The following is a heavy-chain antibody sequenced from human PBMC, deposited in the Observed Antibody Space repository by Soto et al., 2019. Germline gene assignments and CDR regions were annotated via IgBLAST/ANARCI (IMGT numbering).Heavy chain of an antibody. CDR1: GYTFTSYD. J-gene: IGHJ6*03. V-gene: IGHV1-8*01. CDR3: ARVNDYYYYMDV. Sequence: QVQLVQSGAEVKKPGASVKVSCKASGYTFTSYDINWVRQATGQGLEWMGWMNPNSGNTGYAQKFQGRVTMTRNTSISTAYMELSRLRSEDTAVYYCARVNDYYYYMDVWGKGTTVTVSS. CDR2: MNPNSGNT.